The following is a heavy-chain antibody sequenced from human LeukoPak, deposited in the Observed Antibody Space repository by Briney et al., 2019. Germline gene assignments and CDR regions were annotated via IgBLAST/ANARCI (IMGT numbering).Heavy chain of an antibody. V-gene: IGHV4-59*01. D-gene: IGHD6-13*01. CDR3: ARGVYIAAAQYGY. CDR1: GGSISSYY. Sequence: PSETLSLTCTVSGGSISSYYWSWIRQPPGKGLEWIGYIYYSGTTNYNPSFKSRVAISVDTPKNQFSLKLSSVTAADTAVYYCARGVYIAAAQYGYWGQGTLVTVSS. CDR2: IYYSGTT. J-gene: IGHJ4*02.